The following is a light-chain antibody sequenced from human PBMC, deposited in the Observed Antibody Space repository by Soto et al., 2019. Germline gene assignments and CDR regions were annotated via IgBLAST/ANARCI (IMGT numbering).Light chain of an antibody. V-gene: IGKV3-11*01. CDR2: DAS. CDR1: QSLNGY. Sequence: EIALTQSPATLSLSPGERATLSCRASQSLNGYLAWYQQKPGQAPRLLIYDASNRATGIPARFSGSGSGADFTLTISSLEPEDFAVYYCQQRSNWPTFGGGTKLEIK. J-gene: IGKJ4*01. CDR3: QQRSNWPT.